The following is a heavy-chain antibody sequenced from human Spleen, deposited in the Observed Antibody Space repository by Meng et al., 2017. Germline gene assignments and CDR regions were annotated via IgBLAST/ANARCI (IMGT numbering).Heavy chain of an antibody. J-gene: IGHJ6*02. CDR2: INHSGST. CDR1: GGSFSDYY. Sequence: SETLSLTCVVSGGSFSDYYWSWIRQPPGKGLEWIGEINHSGSTNYNPSLESRATISVDTSQNNLSLKLSSVTAADTAVYYCARGGAPYYYYGMDVWGQGTTVTVSS. CDR3: ARGGAPYYYYGMDV. D-gene: IGHD3-16*01. V-gene: IGHV4-34*01.